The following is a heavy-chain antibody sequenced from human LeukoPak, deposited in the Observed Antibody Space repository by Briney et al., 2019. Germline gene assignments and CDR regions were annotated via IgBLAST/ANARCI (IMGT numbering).Heavy chain of an antibody. V-gene: IGHV3-66*01. D-gene: IGHD5-24*01. CDR3: AREQMAKYYFDY. CDR2: IYSGGST. Sequence: GGSLRLSCAASGFTVSSNYMSWVRQAPGKGLEWVSVIYSGGSTYYADSVKGRFTISRDNSKNTLYLQMNSLRAEDTAVYYCAREQMAKYYFDYWGQGTLVTVSS. CDR1: GFTVSSNY. J-gene: IGHJ4*02.